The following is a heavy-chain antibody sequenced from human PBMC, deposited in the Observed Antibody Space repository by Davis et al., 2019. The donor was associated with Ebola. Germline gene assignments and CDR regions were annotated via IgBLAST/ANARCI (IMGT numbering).Heavy chain of an antibody. J-gene: IGHJ3*02. CDR3: ARQRCGGDCYPDHDAFDI. Sequence: PGGSLRLSCKGSGYSFTSYWIGWVRQMPGKGLEWMGIIYPGDSDTRYSPSFQGQVTISADKSISTAYLQWSSLKASDTAMYYCARQRCGGDCYPDHDAFDIWGQGTMVTVSS. D-gene: IGHD2-21*02. V-gene: IGHV5-51*01. CDR1: GYSFTSYW. CDR2: IYPGDSDT.